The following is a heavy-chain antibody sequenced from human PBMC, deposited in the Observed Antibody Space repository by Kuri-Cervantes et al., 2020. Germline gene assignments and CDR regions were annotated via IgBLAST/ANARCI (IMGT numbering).Heavy chain of an antibody. J-gene: IGHJ6*02. CDR1: GGSISSSNW. CDR2: IYHSGST. Sequence: SETLSLTCAVSGGSISSSNWWSWVRQPPGKGLEWIGEIYHSGSTNYNPSLKSRVTISVDKSENQFSLKLSSMTAADTAVYYCARVSGPRRYSSGYYYYYYGMDVWGQGTTVTVSS. CDR3: ARVSGPRRYSSGYYYYYYGMDV. D-gene: IGHD3-22*01. V-gene: IGHV4-4*02.